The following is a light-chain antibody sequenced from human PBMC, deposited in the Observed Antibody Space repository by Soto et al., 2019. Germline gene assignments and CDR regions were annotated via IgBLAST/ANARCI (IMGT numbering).Light chain of an antibody. J-gene: IGKJ1*01. CDR2: KAS. Sequence: DIQMTQSPSTLSASVGDRVTITCRASQSCGTSLAWYQQRPGKAPNLLIYKASNLESGVPSRFSGSGSGTEFTLTISSVQPDDFATYYCQQYNNYCTFGQGTKVEIK. CDR1: QSCGTS. CDR3: QQYNNYCT. V-gene: IGKV1-5*03.